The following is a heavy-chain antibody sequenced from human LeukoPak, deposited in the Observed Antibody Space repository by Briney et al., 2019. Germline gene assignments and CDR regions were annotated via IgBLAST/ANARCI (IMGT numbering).Heavy chain of an antibody. Sequence: SVKVSCTASGGTFSSYAISWVRQAPGQGLEWMGGIIPIFGTANYAQKFQGRVTFTADESTSTAYMELSSLRSEDTAVYYCARGWRPRLVRYFDYWGQGTLVTVSS. J-gene: IGHJ4*02. V-gene: IGHV1-69*01. CDR2: IIPIFGTA. CDR1: GGTFSSYA. CDR3: ARGWRPRLVRYFDY. D-gene: IGHD3-22*01.